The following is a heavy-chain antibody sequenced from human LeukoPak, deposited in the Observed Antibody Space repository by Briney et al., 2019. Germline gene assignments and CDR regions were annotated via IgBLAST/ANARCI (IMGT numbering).Heavy chain of an antibody. J-gene: IGHJ4*02. V-gene: IGHV3-11*01. CDR2: ISSSGSTI. Sequence: GGSLRLSCAASGFTFSDYYMSWIRQAPGKGLEWVSYISSSGSTIYYADSVQGRFTISRDNSKKTLYLQMNSLRAEDTAVYYCVKKTSYSNSLGNFDYWGQGTLVTVSS. CDR3: VKKTSYSNSLGNFDY. D-gene: IGHD6-6*01. CDR1: GFTFSDYY.